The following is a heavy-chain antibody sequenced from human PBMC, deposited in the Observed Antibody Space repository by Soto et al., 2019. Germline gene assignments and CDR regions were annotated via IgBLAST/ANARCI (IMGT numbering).Heavy chain of an antibody. D-gene: IGHD2-8*01. Sequence: PGGSLRLSCAASGFTFSNAWMNWVRQAPGKGLEWVGRIKSKTDGGTTDYAAPVKGRFTISRDDSKNTLYLQMNSLKTEDTAVYYCTTDSNIVLMVYAILDSPRPWVYGMDVWGQGTTVTVSS. CDR3: TTDSNIVLMVYAILDSPRPWVYGMDV. CDR1: GFTFSNAW. CDR2: IKSKTDGGTT. J-gene: IGHJ6*02. V-gene: IGHV3-15*07.